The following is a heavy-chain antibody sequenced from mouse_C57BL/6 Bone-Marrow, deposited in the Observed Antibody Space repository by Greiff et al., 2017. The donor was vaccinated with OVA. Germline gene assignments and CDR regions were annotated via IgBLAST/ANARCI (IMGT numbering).Heavy chain of an antibody. J-gene: IGHJ4*01. CDR2: INYDGSST. Sequence: EVKVVESEGGLVQPGSSMKLSCTASGFTFSDYYMAWVRQVPEKGLEWVANINYDGSSTYYLDSLKSRFIISRDNAKNILYLQMSSLKSEDTATDYCARDGPYDGGYYYAMDYWGQGTSVTVSS. CDR3: ARDGPYDGGYYYAMDY. D-gene: IGHD2-14*01. CDR1: GFTFSDYY. V-gene: IGHV5-16*01.